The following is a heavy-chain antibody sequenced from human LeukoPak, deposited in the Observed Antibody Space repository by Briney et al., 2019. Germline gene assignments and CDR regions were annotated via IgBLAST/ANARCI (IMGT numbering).Heavy chain of an antibody. Sequence: GVSLRLSCAASGYLFSIYTMSWVRQSRGKGLEWVAGIFGRGYSTHYPDSVKRRFTISRDNSKNTLYLQMNSLRVEDTAIYYCAKDLLQGDGYWDIDSWGQGTLVSVSS. CDR3: AKDLLQGDGYWDIDS. J-gene: IGHJ4*02. V-gene: IGHV3-23*01. CDR2: IFGRGYST. CDR1: GYLFSIYT. D-gene: IGHD5-24*01.